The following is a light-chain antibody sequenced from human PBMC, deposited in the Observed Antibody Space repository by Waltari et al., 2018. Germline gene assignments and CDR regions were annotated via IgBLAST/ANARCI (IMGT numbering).Light chain of an antibody. Sequence: QAALTQPRPVSGSPGQSVTISCTGTSSDIGGYNYVSWYQQNPGTAPKLMIYEVSGRPSGVSDRFSGTKSGNTACLTISGLQAEDEADYYCSSYAGSNTHLLFGGGTRLTVL. CDR3: SSYAGSNTHLL. CDR1: SSDIGGYNY. CDR2: EVS. V-gene: IGLV2-11*01. J-gene: IGLJ2*01.